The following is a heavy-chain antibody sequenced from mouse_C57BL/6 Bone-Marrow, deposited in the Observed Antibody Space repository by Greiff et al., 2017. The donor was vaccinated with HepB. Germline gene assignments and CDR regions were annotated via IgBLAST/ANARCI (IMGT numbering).Heavy chain of an antibody. CDR3: ARNCGSSYPFAY. V-gene: IGHV1-18*01. J-gene: IGHJ3*01. CDR2: INPNNGGT. D-gene: IGHD1-1*01. CDR1: GYTFTDYN. Sequence: VQLKESGPELVKPGASVKIPCKASGYTFTDYNMDWVKQSHGKSLEWIGDINPNNGGTIYNQKFKGKATLTVDKSSSTAYMELRSLTSEDTAVYYCARNCGSSYPFAYWGQGTLVTVSA.